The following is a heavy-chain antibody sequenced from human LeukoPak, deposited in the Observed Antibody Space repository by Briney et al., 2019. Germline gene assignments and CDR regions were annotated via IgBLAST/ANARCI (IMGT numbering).Heavy chain of an antibody. CDR3: ARLGMGLDY. D-gene: IGHD3-16*01. CDR2: INHSGST. V-gene: IGHV4-34*01. CDR1: GGSFSGYY. J-gene: IGHJ4*02. Sequence: PSETLSLTCAVYGGSFSGYYWSWIRQPPGKGLEWIGEINHSGSTNYNPSLKSRVTISVDTSKNQFSLKLSSVTAADTAVYYCARLGMGLDYWGQGTLVTVSS.